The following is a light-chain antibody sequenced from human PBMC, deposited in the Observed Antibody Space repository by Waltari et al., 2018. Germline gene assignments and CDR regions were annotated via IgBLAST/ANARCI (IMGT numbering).Light chain of an antibody. CDR3: SSYTRRSYWV. J-gene: IGLJ3*02. CDR1: SSDVGFYDF. CDR2: KVN. V-gene: IGLV2-14*01. Sequence: QSALTQPASVSGSPGQSITISCTGTSSDVGFYDFVSWFQRHPSKAPKVMIYKVNNRPWWVDNRFSGAQSANTASLTISGLQAEDEADYYCSSYTRRSYWVFGGGTQLTVL.